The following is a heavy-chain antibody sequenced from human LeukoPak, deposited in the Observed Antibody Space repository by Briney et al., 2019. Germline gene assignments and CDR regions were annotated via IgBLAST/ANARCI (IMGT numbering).Heavy chain of an antibody. Sequence: SETLSLTCTVSGGSISSSSYYWGWIRQPPGKGLEWIGSIYYSGSTYYNPSLKSRVTISVDTSKNQFSLKLSSVTAADTAVYYCAGHGGYDILTGLNWFDPWGQGTLVTVSS. CDR3: AGHGGYDILTGLNWFDP. CDR1: GGSISSSSYY. CDR2: IYYSGST. D-gene: IGHD3-9*01. J-gene: IGHJ5*02. V-gene: IGHV4-39*01.